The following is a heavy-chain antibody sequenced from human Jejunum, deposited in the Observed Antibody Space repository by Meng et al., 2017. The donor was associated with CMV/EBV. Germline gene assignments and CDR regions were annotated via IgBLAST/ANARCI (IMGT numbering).Heavy chain of an antibody. CDR2: TSYRSDYI. V-gene: IGHV3-21*01. J-gene: IGHJ6*02. Sequence: SFSTYSMQWVRQPPGKGLEWVSSTSYRSDYIYYVDSVKGRFTVSRDNAKNSLYLQMNNLRAEDTAVYFCARVGLLPNAINYAMDVWGQGTTVTVSS. CDR3: ARVGLLPNAINYAMDV. CDR1: SFSTYS. D-gene: IGHD2-8*01.